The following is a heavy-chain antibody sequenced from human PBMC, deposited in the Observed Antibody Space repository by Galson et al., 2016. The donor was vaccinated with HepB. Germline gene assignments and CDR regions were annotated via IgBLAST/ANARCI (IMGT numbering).Heavy chain of an antibody. CDR1: GFTFSNFA. D-gene: IGHD6-19*01. Sequence: SLRLSCAASGFTFSNFAMHWVRQAPGKGLEWVAVISHEGKNRYYPDSVKGRFTISRDNSRNTLFLQMNSLRIEDTAVYYCARDQVVSMAGINYYFYYGMDVWGQGTTVTVSS. CDR2: ISHEGKNR. CDR3: ARDQVVSMAGINYYFYYGMDV. J-gene: IGHJ6*02. V-gene: IGHV3-30*04.